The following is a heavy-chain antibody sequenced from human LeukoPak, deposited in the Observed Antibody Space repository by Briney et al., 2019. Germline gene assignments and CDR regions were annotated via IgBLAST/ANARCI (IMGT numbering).Heavy chain of an antibody. CDR1: GGSFSGYY. V-gene: IGHV4-34*01. J-gene: IGHJ5*02. Sequence: SETLSLTCAVYGGSFSGYYWSWIRQPPGKGLEWIGEINHSGSTNYNPSLKSRVTISVDTSKSQFSLKLSSVTAADTAVYYCARVRLVRRNWFDPWGQGTLVTVSS. D-gene: IGHD6-19*01. CDR3: ARVRLVRRNWFDP. CDR2: INHSGST.